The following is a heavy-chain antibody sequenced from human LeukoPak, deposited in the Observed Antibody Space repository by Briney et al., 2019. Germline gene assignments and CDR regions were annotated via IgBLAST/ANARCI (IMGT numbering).Heavy chain of an antibody. J-gene: IGHJ6*03. V-gene: IGHV1-2*02. CDR2: INPNSGGT. CDR3: ARDHKGYIYGYRRGYSDYYYMDV. D-gene: IGHD5-18*01. Sequence: ASVKVSCKASGYTFTGYYMHWVRQAPGQGLEWMGWINPNSGGTNYAQKFQGRVTMTRDTSISTAYMELSRLRSDDTAIYYCARDHKGYIYGYRRGYSDYYYMDVWGKGTTVTVSS. CDR1: GYTFTGYY.